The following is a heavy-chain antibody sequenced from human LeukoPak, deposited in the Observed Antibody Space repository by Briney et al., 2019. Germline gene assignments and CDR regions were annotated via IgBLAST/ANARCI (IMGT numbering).Heavy chain of an antibody. D-gene: IGHD3-3*01. V-gene: IGHV1-69*04. Sequence: GASVTVSCKGSGGTFSSYAISWVRQAPGQGREWMGRIIPILGIANYAQKFQGRVTITADKSTSTAYMELSSLRSEDTAVYYCARVRFLEVDVWGQGTTVTVSS. CDR1: GGTFSSYA. CDR3: ARVRFLEVDV. J-gene: IGHJ6*02. CDR2: IIPILGIA.